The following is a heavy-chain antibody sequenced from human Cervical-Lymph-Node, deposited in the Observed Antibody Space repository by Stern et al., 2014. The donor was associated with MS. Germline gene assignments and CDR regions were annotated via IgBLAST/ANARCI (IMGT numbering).Heavy chain of an antibody. D-gene: IGHD3-10*01. Sequence: VQLLQPGASVKVSCKASAYTITDYYTHWVRQAPGHGLEWMGWINPNSGGTYSAQKFQGRLTMTRDTSISTAYMELSSLRSDDTAVYYCARGGGYSYSTLDYWGQGTQVTVSS. V-gene: IGHV1-2*02. J-gene: IGHJ4*02. CDR3: ARGGGYSYSTLDY. CDR1: AYTITDYY. CDR2: INPNSGGT.